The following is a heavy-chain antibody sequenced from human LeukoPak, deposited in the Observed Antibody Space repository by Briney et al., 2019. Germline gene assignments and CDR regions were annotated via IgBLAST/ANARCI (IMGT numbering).Heavy chain of an antibody. CDR2: INPNSGGT. Sequence: ASVKVSCKASGYTFTGYYMHWVRQAPGQGLEWMGWINPNSGGTNYAQKFQGRVTMTRDTSISTAYMELSRLRSDDTAVYYCARAPISFDILTGYYPGEADYWGQGTLVTVSS. V-gene: IGHV1-2*02. CDR1: GYTFTGYY. D-gene: IGHD3-9*01. J-gene: IGHJ4*02. CDR3: ARAPISFDILTGYYPGEADY.